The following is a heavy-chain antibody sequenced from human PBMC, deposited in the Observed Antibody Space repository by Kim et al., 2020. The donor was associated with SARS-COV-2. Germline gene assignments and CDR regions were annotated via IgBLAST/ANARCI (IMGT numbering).Heavy chain of an antibody. CDR1: GFTFSSYG. D-gene: IGHD3-3*01. V-gene: IGHV3-33*01. CDR3: ARDNDFWSGPNYYYYYGMDV. J-gene: IGHJ6*02. Sequence: GGSLRLSCAASGFTFSSYGMHWVRQAPGKGLEWVAVIWYDGSNKYYADSVKGRFTISRDNSKNTLYLQMNSLRAEDTAVYYCARDNDFWSGPNYYYYYGMDVWGQGTTVTVSS. CDR2: IWYDGSNK.